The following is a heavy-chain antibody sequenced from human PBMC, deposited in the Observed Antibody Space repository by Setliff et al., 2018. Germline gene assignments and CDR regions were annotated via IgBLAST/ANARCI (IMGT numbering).Heavy chain of an antibody. D-gene: IGHD3-22*01. V-gene: IGHV1-2*02. J-gene: IGHJ6*03. CDR2: INPNSGGT. Sequence: GASVKVSCKVFGYTLGEVSMHWVRQAPGQGLEWMGWINPNSGGTNYAQQFQGRVTMTRDTSISTVYMELSRLRSDDTAIYYCASPSDSGDYFYYYYMDVWGKGTTVTVS. CDR1: GYTLGEVS. CDR3: ASPSDSGDYFYYYYMDV.